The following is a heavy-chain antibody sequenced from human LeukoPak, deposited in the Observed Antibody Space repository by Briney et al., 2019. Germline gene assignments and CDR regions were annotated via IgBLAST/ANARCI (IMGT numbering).Heavy chain of an antibody. J-gene: IGHJ2*01. CDR2: IYYSGST. Sequence: SETLSLTCTVSGGSISSGGYYWSWIRQHPGKGLEWIGYIYYSGSTYYNPSLKSRVTISVDTSKNQFSLKLSSVTAADTAVYYCAYDSSGYYRYFDLWGRGTLVTVSS. D-gene: IGHD3-22*01. CDR3: AYDSSGYYRYFDL. V-gene: IGHV4-31*03. CDR1: GGSISSGGYY.